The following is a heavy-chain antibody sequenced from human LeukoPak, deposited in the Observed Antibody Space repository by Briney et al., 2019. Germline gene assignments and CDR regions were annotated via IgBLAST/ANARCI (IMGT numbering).Heavy chain of an antibody. D-gene: IGHD3-16*01. CDR1: GFTFSSYS. J-gene: IGHJ3*02. CDR2: ISISSSGYI. CDR3: ASSRYEGGTFDI. V-gene: IGHV3-21*01. Sequence: RGSLRLSCAASGFTFSSYSMNWVRQAPGKGLELVSYISISSSGYIYYADSVKGRFTISRDNAKNSLYLQMNSLRAEDTAVYYCASSRYEGGTFDIWGQGTLVTVSS.